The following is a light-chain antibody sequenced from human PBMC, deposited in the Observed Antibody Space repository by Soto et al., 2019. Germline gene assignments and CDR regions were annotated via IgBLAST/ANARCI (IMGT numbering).Light chain of an antibody. V-gene: IGLV2-8*01. CDR3: SSFAGTNNLGV. J-gene: IGLJ1*01. CDR1: SSDVGGYNY. Sequence: QSALTQPPSASGSPGQSVTISCTGTSSDVGGYNYVSWYQHHPGKAPKLMIYEVNKRPSGVPDPFSGSKSGNTASLTVSGLQAEDEADYYCSSFAGTNNLGVFGTGTKLTVL. CDR2: EVN.